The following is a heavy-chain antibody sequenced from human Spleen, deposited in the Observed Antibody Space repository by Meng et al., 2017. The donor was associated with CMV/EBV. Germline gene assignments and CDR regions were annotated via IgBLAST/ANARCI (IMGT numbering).Heavy chain of an antibody. CDR1: GYTFSAHY. D-gene: IGHD3-22*01. Sequence: ASVKVSCKASGYTFSAHYMHWVRQAPGQGLEWMGWIRPKSGGAIYAQNFQGRVTMTSDTSISKAYMELSRLTSDDTAVYYFARFDFDNSGYYSLYWSQGTLVTVSS. V-gene: IGHV1-2*02. CDR2: IRPKSGGA. CDR3: ARFDFDNSGYYSLY. J-gene: IGHJ4*02.